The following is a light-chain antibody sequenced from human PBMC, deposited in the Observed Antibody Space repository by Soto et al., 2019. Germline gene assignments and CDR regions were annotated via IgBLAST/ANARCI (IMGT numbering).Light chain of an antibody. CDR2: DAS. CDR3: QQSYSSPPT. Sequence: DIRMTQSPSTLSASLGDRVTITCRASQSISAWLAWYQQKPGKAPKLLIYDASKLESGVPSRFGGSRSGPDFTLTISSLQPEDFATYYCQQSYSSPPTFGQGTKVDIK. CDR1: QSISAW. J-gene: IGKJ1*01. V-gene: IGKV1-5*01.